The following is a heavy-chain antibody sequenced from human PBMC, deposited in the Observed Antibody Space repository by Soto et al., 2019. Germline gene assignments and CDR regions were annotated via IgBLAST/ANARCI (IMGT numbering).Heavy chain of an antibody. CDR1: GGSLSGHY. J-gene: IGHJ6*02. D-gene: IGHD3-3*01. CDR3: ARDRQDYDIWSGSENEGPYGMDV. V-gene: IGHV4-34*12. Sequence: QVQLQQWGAGLLKPSETLSLTCAVFGGSLSGHYWTWIRQAPGKGLEWIGEIIHSGGTNYNSSLKSRVTRSLDTSKNQFSLILLSVTAADTAMYYCARDRQDYDIWSGSENEGPYGMDVWGRGTTVTVSS. CDR2: IIHSGGT.